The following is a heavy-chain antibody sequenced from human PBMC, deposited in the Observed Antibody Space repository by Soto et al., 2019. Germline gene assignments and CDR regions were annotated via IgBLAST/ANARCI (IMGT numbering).Heavy chain of an antibody. CDR1: GYTFTTYG. CDR2: INPLKGDT. CDR3: ARVKVPAAVLGAFEV. J-gene: IGHJ3*01. V-gene: IGHV1-18*01. Sequence: QAQLVQSGGEMKKAGASVQVSCKASGYTFTTYGITWVRQAPGQGLDWMGWINPLKGDTKSAANFQDRVTMTTDTSTRTAYMELRSLRSDDTAVYYCARVKVPAAVLGAFEVWGQGTLVTVSS. D-gene: IGHD2-2*01.